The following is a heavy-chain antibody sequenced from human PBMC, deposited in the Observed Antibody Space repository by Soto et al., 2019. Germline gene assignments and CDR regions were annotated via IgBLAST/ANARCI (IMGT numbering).Heavy chain of an antibody. CDR3: ARVLFGAARLNYYYGMDV. Sequence: PSEPLSLTCTVSGGSISSGDYYWSWIRQPPGKGLEWIGYIYYSGSTYYNPSLKSRVTISVDTSKNQFSLKLSSVTAADTAVYYCARVLFGAARLNYYYGMDVWGQGTTVTVSS. J-gene: IGHJ6*02. V-gene: IGHV4-30-4*01. CDR2: IYYSGST. CDR1: GGSISSGDYY. D-gene: IGHD6-6*01.